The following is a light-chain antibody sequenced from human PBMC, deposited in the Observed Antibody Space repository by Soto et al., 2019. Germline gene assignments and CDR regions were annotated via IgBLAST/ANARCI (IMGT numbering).Light chain of an antibody. Sequence: EIVLTQSPGTLSLSPGERATLSCRASQSVSSSYLAWYQQKPGQAPRLLIYGASSRPTGIPDRFSGSGSGTDFTLTISRLEPEDCAVYYCQQYGSSLFTFGPGTKVDIK. V-gene: IGKV3-20*01. J-gene: IGKJ3*01. CDR3: QQYGSSLFT. CDR2: GAS. CDR1: QSVSSSY.